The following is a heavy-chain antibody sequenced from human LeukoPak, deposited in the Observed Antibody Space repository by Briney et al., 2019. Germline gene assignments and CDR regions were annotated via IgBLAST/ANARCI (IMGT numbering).Heavy chain of an antibody. D-gene: IGHD6-13*01. J-gene: IGHJ3*02. CDR2: IYYSGST. CDR3: ASRRQQLVLWSTYAFDI. V-gene: IGHV4-39*07. Sequence: SQTPSLTCTVSRGSISSSSYYCGWIRQPPGKRLEWVGSIYYSGSTSYNPSLKSRVTISVDTSKNQFSLKLSSVTAPDTAVYYCASRRQQLVLWSTYAFDIWGQGTMVTVSS. CDR1: RGSISSSSYY.